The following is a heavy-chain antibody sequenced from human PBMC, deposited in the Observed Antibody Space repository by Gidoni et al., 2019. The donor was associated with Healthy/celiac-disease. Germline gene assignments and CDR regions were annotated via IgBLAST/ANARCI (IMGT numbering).Heavy chain of an antibody. CDR3: ARVSRGWLRNLYYFDY. J-gene: IGHJ4*02. CDR2: IKQDGSEK. CDR1: GFTFSSCW. V-gene: IGHV3-7*01. Sequence: EVQLVESGGGLVQPGGSLRLSCAASGFTFSSCWMSWVRQAQGKGLEWVANIKQDGSEKYYVDSVKGRFTISRDNAKNSLYLQMNSLRAEDTAVYYCARVSRGWLRNLYYFDYWGQGTLVTVSS. D-gene: IGHD5-12*01.